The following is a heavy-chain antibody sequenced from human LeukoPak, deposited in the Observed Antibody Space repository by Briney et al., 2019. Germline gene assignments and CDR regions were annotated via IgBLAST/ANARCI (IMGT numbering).Heavy chain of an antibody. D-gene: IGHD2-2*01. CDR2: IYSGGST. V-gene: IGHV3-53*01. Sequence: GGSLRLSCAASGFTISSNYMSWVRQAPGKGLEWVSVIYSGGSTYYADSVKGRFTISRDNSKNTLYLQMNSLRAEDTAVYYCARPYCSSTSCSTGAFDIWGQGTMVTVSS. J-gene: IGHJ3*02. CDR3: ARPYCSSTSCSTGAFDI. CDR1: GFTISSNY.